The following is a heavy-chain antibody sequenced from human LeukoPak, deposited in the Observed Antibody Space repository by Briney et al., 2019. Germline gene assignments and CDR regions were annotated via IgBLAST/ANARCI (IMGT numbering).Heavy chain of an antibody. V-gene: IGHV3-11*01. Sequence: GGSLRLSCAASGFTFSDYYMSWIRQAPGKGLEWVSYTSSSGSTIYYADSVKGRFTISRDNAKNSLYLQMNSLRAEDTAVYYCARDAGIFGVVIIGRWFDPWGQGTLVTVSS. CDR3: ARDAGIFGVVIIGRWFDP. J-gene: IGHJ5*02. D-gene: IGHD3-3*01. CDR1: GFTFSDYY. CDR2: TSSSGSTI.